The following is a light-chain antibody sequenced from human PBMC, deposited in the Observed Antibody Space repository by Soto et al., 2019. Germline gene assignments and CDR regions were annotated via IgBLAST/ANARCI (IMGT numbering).Light chain of an antibody. CDR1: RSVSSN. Sequence: EIVMTQSPDTLSVSPGERATLSCRASRSVSSNLAWYQLKPGQGPRPLIYGASTRATGIPARFSGSGPGTEFTLTISSVQSEDFAVYYCQQYNSWPPLTFGGGTKVEIK. V-gene: IGKV3-15*01. CDR2: GAS. CDR3: QQYNSWPPLT. J-gene: IGKJ4*01.